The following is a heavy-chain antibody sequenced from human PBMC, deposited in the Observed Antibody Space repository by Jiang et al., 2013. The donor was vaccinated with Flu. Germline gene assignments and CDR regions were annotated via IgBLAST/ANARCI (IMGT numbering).Heavy chain of an antibody. V-gene: IGHV4-31*11. CDR1: VGSIINGDYY. J-gene: IGHJ2*01. Sequence: GPGLVKPSQTLSLTCAVFVGSIINGDYYWSWIRQLPGKGLELIGYIYYSGSTYFNPSLKSRVTISVDTSKNQFSLKLSSVTAADTAVYYCARVLYSNHEVWYFDLWGRGTLVTVSS. D-gene: IGHD4-11*01. CDR2: IYYSGST. CDR3: ARVLYSNHEVWYFDL.